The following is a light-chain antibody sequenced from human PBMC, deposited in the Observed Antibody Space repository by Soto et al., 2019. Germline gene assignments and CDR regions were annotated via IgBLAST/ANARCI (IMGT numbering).Light chain of an antibody. V-gene: IGKV1-5*03. CDR2: EAS. J-gene: IGKJ1*01. Sequence: DIQMTPSPCTLSASVGDRVTITCLASQSISIWLAWYQQRPGKAPKLLIYEASIFESGVPSRFSGSGSGTQFTLTISSLQPDDFATYYCQQYNSYPWTFSQGTKVDNK. CDR3: QQYNSYPWT. CDR1: QSISIW.